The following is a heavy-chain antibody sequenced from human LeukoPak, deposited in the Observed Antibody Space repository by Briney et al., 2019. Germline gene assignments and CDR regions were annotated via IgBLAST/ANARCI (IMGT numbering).Heavy chain of an antibody. CDR3: APLWFGELFFPWADY. CDR1: GFTFSSYG. V-gene: IGHV3-23*01. J-gene: IGHJ4*02. D-gene: IGHD3-10*01. CDR2: ISGSGGST. Sequence: GGSLRLSCAASGFTFSSYGMSWVRQAPGKGLEWVSAISGSGGSTYYADSVKGRFTISRDNSKNTLYLQMNSLRAEDTAVYYCAPLWFGELFFPWADYWGQGTLVTVSS.